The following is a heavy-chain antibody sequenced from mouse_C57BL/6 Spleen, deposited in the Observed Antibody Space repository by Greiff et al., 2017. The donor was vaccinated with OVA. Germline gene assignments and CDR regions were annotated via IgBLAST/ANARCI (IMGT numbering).Heavy chain of an antibody. CDR2: ISYDGSN. J-gene: IGHJ2*01. V-gene: IGHV3-6*01. CDR1: GYSITSGYY. Sequence: VQLQQSGPGLVKPSQSLSLTCSVTGYSITSGYYWNWIRQFPGNKLEWMGYISYDGSNNYNPSLKNRISITRDTSKNQFFLKLNSVTTEDTATYYCARDDYDERRYFDYWGQGTTLTVSS. D-gene: IGHD2-4*01. CDR3: ARDDYDERRYFDY.